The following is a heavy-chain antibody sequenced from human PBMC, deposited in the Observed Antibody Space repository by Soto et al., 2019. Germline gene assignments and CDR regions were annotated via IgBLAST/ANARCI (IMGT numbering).Heavy chain of an antibody. J-gene: IGHJ4*01. D-gene: IGHD2-8*02. CDR3: AKARCTGYTCSVPDY. V-gene: IGHV3-23*01. CDR1: GFSFGSYT. Sequence: GGSLRLSCAASGFSFGSYTMAWVRQAPGKGLEWVSSISGSGGSPSYADSVQGRFIISRDNPRNTVSLQMNRLRAEDTATYYCAKARCTGYTCSVPDYWGHGRLVTVSS. CDR2: ISGSGGSP.